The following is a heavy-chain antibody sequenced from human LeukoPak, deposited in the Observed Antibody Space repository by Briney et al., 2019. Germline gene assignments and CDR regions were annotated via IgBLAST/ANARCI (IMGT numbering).Heavy chain of an antibody. CDR3: ARLMRLWFGSEYYYGMDV. CDR1: GGSISSYY. CDR2: IYYSGST. J-gene: IGHJ6*02. V-gene: IGHV4-59*01. Sequence: PSETLPLTCTVSGGSISSYYWSWIRQPPGKGLEWIGYIYYSGSTNYNPSLKSRVTISVDTSKNQFSLKLSSVTAADTAVYYCARLMRLWFGSEYYYGMDVWGQGTTVTVSS. D-gene: IGHD3-10*01.